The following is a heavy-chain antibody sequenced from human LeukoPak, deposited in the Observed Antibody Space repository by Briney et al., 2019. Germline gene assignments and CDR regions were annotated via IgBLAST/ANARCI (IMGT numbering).Heavy chain of an antibody. CDR2: IYYSGST. V-gene: IGHV4-39*01. CDR3: ASRTTVVRPHDI. CDR1: GGSISSSSYY. J-gene: IGHJ3*02. Sequence: ASETLSLTCTVSGGSISSSSYYWGWIRQPPGKGLEWIGSIYYSGSTYYNPSLKSRVTISVDTSKNQFSLKLSSVTAADTAVYYCASRTTVVRPHDIWGQGTMVTVSS. D-gene: IGHD4-23*01.